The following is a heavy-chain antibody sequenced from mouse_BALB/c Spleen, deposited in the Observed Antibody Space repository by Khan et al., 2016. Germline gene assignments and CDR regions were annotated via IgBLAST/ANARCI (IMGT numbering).Heavy chain of an antibody. D-gene: IGHD2-10*02. V-gene: IGHV3-2*02. CDR3: ARLYGSYWYFDV. J-gene: IGHJ1*01. CDR1: GYSITSDYA. CDR2: ITYSGGP. Sequence: EVKLEESGPGLVKPSQSLSLTCTVTGYSITSDYAWNWIRQFPGNKLEWMGNITYSGGPSYNPSLKRRISITWDTSKNPFFLQLNTLTTEDTDTDYCARLYGSYWYFDVWGAGTTVTVSS.